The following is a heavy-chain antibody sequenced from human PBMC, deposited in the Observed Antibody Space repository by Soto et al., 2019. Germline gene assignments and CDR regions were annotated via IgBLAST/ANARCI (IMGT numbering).Heavy chain of an antibody. J-gene: IGHJ5*02. V-gene: IGHV2-5*02. Sequence: QITLKESGPTLVKPTQTLTLTCTFSGFSLSTSGVGVAWIRQPPGKALEWLALIYWDDDKRYSPSLKSRLTITKDTSKNQVVLTMTDMDPVDTATYYCAQGGPVRCFDPWGQGTLVTFSS. CDR2: IYWDDDK. CDR3: AQGGPVRCFDP. CDR1: GFSLSTSGVG. D-gene: IGHD3-16*01.